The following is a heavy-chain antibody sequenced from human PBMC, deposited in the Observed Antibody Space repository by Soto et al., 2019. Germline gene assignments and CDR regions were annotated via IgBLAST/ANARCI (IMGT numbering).Heavy chain of an antibody. CDR3: SREAPAAYCGGDCSYFDY. CDR2: ISSSSSTI. V-gene: IGHV3-48*01. J-gene: IGHJ4*02. CDR1: GFTFSSYS. Sequence: GGSLRLSCAASGFTFSSYSMNWVRQAPGKGLEWVSYISSSSSTIYYADSVKGRFTISRDNAKNSLYLQMNSLRAEDTAVYYFSREAPAAYCGGDCSYFDYWGQGTLVTVSS. D-gene: IGHD2-21*02.